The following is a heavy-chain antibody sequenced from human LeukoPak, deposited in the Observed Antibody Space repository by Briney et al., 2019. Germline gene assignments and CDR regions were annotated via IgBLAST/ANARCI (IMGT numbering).Heavy chain of an antibody. CDR2: IYYSGST. CDR1: GGSISSSSYY. J-gene: IGHJ4*02. Sequence: SETLSLTCTVSGGSISSSSYYWSWIRQPPGKGLEWIGYIYYSGSTNYNPSLKSRVTISVDTSKNHFALKLSSVTAEDTAVYYCASISGYYRSPPIDYWGQGTLVTVSS. CDR3: ASISGYYRSPPIDY. D-gene: IGHD3-3*01. V-gene: IGHV4-61*03.